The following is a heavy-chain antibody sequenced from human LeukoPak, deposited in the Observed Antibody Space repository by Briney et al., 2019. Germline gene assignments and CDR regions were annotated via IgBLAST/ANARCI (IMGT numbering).Heavy chain of an antibody. V-gene: IGHV3-30*04. CDR1: GFTFTSYA. Sequence: GGSLRLSCAVSGFTFTSYAIHWVRQAPGKGLEWVAVTSHDGSYKYYADSVKGRFTISRDNSKNTLYLQMNSLRAEDTAVYYCARGGEQLVIWIHFDYWGQGTLVTVSS. CDR2: TSHDGSYK. J-gene: IGHJ4*02. CDR3: ARGGEQLVIWIHFDY. D-gene: IGHD6-6*01.